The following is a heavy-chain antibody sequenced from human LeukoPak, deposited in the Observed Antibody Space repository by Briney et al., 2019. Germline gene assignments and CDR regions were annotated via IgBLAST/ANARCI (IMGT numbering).Heavy chain of an antibody. V-gene: IGHV3-23*01. CDR1: GFTFSSYS. CDR3: AKSRASSGVAPAGYDY. CDR2: ISGSGGRT. J-gene: IGHJ4*02. Sequence: GGSLRLSCAASGFTFSSYSMTWVRQAPGQGLEWVSSISGSGGRTYHADSVKGRFTISRDISKNTLYLQMNSLRAEDTAAYYCAKSRASSGVAPAGYDYWGQGTLVTVSS. D-gene: IGHD6-13*01.